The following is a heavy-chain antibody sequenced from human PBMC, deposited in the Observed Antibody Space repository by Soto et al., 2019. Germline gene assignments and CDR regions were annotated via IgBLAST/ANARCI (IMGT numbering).Heavy chain of an antibody. CDR1: GFTFGTYS. CDR2: ISYDSDTI. CDR3: ARLYYDYV. Sequence: GGSLRLSCAGSGFTFGTYSMNWVRQAAGKGLEWIAYISYDSDTIQYADSVKGRFTVSRDNAKNSLYLQMNSLRDEDTAVYYCARLYYDYVWGQGTTVTVSS. D-gene: IGHD3-3*01. V-gene: IGHV3-48*02. J-gene: IGHJ6*02.